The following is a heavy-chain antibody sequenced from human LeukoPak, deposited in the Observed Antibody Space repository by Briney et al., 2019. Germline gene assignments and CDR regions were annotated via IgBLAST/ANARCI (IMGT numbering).Heavy chain of an antibody. D-gene: IGHD5-18*01. CDR3: ARVSVQLWSFFDY. CDR1: GGSIGSYY. Sequence: SETLSLTCTVSGGSIGSYYWSWIRQPAGKGLEWIGRIYTSGSTNYNPSLKSRVTMSVDTSKNQFSLKLSSVTAADTAVYYCARVSVQLWSFFDYWGQGTLVTVSS. V-gene: IGHV4-4*07. CDR2: IYTSGST. J-gene: IGHJ4*02.